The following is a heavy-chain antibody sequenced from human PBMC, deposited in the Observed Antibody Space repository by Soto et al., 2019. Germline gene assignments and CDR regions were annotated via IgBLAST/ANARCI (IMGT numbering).Heavy chain of an antibody. CDR2: ISSNGGST. V-gene: IGHV3-64D*08. D-gene: IGHD3-10*01. Sequence: GGSLRLSCSASGFTFSSYAMHWVRQAPGKGLEYVSAISSNGGSTYYADSVKGRFTISRDNSKNTLYLQMSSLRAEDTAVYYCVKEDYYGSGSYPGMDVWGQGTTVTVSS. CDR3: VKEDYYGSGSYPGMDV. CDR1: GFTFSSYA. J-gene: IGHJ6*02.